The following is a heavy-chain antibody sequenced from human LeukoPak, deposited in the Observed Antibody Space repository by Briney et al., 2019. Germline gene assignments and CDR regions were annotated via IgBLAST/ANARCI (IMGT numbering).Heavy chain of an antibody. J-gene: IGHJ5*02. D-gene: IGHD3-22*01. CDR1: GFKFDDYG. Sequence: GGSLRLSCAASGFKFDDYGMSWVRQAPGKGLEWVCDINWNGAWTGYADSVKGRFTISRDDAKNSLYLQMNSLRAEDTALYYCAGYYYDSSRGFDLWGQGTLVTVSA. V-gene: IGHV3-20*04. CDR3: AGYYYDSSRGFDL. CDR2: INWNGAWT.